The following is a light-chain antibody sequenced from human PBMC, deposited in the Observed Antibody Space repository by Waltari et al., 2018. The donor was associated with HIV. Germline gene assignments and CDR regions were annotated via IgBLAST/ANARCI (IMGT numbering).Light chain of an antibody. CDR2: GIS. J-gene: IGKJ2*01. V-gene: IGKV3-20*01. CDR1: QSFSSSY. CDR3: QQYGSSRYT. Sequence: ELVLTQSPGTLSLSPGERDTLSCRASQSFSSSYLAWYQQKPGQAPRLLIYGISSRVTGTPDRFSGSGSGTDFTLTISRLEPEDFAVYYCQQYGSSRYTFGQGTKLEIK.